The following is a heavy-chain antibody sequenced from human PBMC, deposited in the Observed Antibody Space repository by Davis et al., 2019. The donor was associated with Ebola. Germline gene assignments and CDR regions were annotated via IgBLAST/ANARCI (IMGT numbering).Heavy chain of an antibody. CDR2: IKSKTDGGTT. V-gene: IGHV3-15*01. CDR1: GFTFSNAW. CDR3: TTERVYYDSSGYSYAFDI. Sequence: GESLKISCAASGFTFSNAWMSWVRQAPGKGLEWVGRIKSKTDGGTTDYAAPVKGRFTISRDDSKNTLYLQMNSLKTEDTAVYYCTTERVYYDSSGYSYAFDIWGQGTMVTVSS. D-gene: IGHD3-22*01. J-gene: IGHJ3*02.